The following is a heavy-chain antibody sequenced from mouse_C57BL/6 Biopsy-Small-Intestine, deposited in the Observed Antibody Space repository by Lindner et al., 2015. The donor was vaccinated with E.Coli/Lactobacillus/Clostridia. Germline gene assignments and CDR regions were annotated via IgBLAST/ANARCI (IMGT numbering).Heavy chain of an antibody. D-gene: IGHD1-1*01. Sequence: VQLQESGGGLVQPGGSMKLSCAASGFTFSDAWMGWVRQSPEKGLEWVAEIRNKANNHATYYAESVKGRFTISRDDSKSSVYLQMNSLRAEDTGIYYCTRKNYYGSSPYYAMDYWGQGTSVTVSS. CDR1: GFTFSDAW. J-gene: IGHJ4*01. CDR3: TRKNYYGSSPYYAMDY. V-gene: IGHV6-6*01. CDR2: IRNKANNHAT.